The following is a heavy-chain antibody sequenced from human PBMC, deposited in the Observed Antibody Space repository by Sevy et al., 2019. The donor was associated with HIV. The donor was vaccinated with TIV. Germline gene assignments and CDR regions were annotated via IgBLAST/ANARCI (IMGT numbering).Heavy chain of an antibody. CDR2: LNQGGSEK. CDR3: AIDAWGSLVN. J-gene: IGHJ3*01. V-gene: IGHV3-7*01. Sequence: GGSLRLSCAASGFTFSAYWMAWVRQAPGKGLEWVANLNQGGSEKYPVDSVKGRFTISRDNAKNPLYLQMNSVRVEDTGIYYCAIDAWGSLVNWGRGTMVTVSS. CDR1: GFTFSAYW. D-gene: IGHD7-27*01.